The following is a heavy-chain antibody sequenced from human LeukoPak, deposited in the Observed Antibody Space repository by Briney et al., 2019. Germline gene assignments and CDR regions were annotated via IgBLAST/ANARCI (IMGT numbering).Heavy chain of an antibody. J-gene: IGHJ4*02. CDR3: ARERYYYGSGSCFDY. CDR2: ISSSGSTI. CDR1: GFTFSDYY. V-gene: IGHV3-11*01. D-gene: IGHD3-10*01. Sequence: GGSLRLSCAASGFTFSDYYMSWIRQAPGKGLEWVSYISSSGSTIYYADSVKGRFTISRDNAKNSLCLQMNSLRAEDTAVYYCARERYYYGSGSCFDYWGQGTLVTVSS.